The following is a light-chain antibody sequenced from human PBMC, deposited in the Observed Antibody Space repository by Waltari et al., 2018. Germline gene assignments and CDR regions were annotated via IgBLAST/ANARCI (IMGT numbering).Light chain of an antibody. Sequence: EIVFTQSPATLSLSPWERATLSCRASQSVSSYLAWYQQKPGQAPRLLIYDASNRANGIPDRFSGSGSGTDFTLTISSLEPEDFAVYYCQQRSNWPGTFGHGTKVDIK. CDR3: QQRSNWPGT. J-gene: IGKJ3*01. CDR1: QSVSSY. CDR2: DAS. V-gene: IGKV3-11*01.